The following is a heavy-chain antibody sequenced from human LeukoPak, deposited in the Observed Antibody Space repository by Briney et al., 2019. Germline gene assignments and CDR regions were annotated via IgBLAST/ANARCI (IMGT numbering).Heavy chain of an antibody. J-gene: IGHJ5*02. CDR2: IYYSGRT. CDR1: GGSISTNY. V-gene: IGHV4-59*01. CDR3: AKGGPEASAGLSWFDP. D-gene: IGHD1-14*01. Sequence: SETLSLTCTVFGGSISTNYWSWIRQPPGKGLEWIGYIYYSGRTNYNPSLKSRVTISVDTSMNQFSLKLTSVTAADTAVYYCAKGGPEASAGLSWFDPWGQGTLVTVSS.